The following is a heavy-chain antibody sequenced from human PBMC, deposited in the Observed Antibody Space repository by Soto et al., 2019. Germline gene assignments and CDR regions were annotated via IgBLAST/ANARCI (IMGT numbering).Heavy chain of an antibody. V-gene: IGHV1-69*01. CDR1: GCTFKNFT. D-gene: IGHD7-27*01. Sequence: QVKLVQSGAEVKKPGSSVKVSCKASGCTFKNFTFNWVRQAPGQGLEWMGGIIPMFGTADYAQRFQGRVTITADDSTSTGYMELSSLKSEDTAVYYCARDDTGDSYYDYYGMDVWGQGTTVTVSS. CDR2: IIPMFGTA. J-gene: IGHJ6*02. CDR3: ARDDTGDSYYDYYGMDV.